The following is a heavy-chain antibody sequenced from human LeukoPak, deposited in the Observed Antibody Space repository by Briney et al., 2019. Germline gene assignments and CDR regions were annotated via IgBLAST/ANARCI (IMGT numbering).Heavy chain of an antibody. V-gene: IGHV1-2*02. CDR3: AVLIMPHRFFDP. J-gene: IGHJ5*02. CDR1: GYTFTSYY. D-gene: IGHD2-2*01. Sequence: GASVKVSCKASGYTFTSYYMHWVRQAPGQGLEWMGWINPNSGGTNYAQKFQGRVSMTEDTSTDTAYMELNTLKTEDTAMYYCAVLIMPHRFFDPWGQGTLVTVSS. CDR2: INPNSGGT.